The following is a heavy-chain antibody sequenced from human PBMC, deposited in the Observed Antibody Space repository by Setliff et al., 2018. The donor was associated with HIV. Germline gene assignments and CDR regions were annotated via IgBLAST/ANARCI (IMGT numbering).Heavy chain of an antibody. CDR2: INHSGST. J-gene: IGHJ4*02. V-gene: IGHV4-34*01. CDR3: AREGLPTPYYFDY. CDR1: GGSFSGYY. Sequence: PSETLSLTCAVYGGSFSGYYWSWIRQPPGKGLEWIGEINHSGSTNYNPSLKSRVTISVDKSKNQFSLKLSSVTAADTAVYYCAREGLPTPYYFDYWGQGTLVTVSS.